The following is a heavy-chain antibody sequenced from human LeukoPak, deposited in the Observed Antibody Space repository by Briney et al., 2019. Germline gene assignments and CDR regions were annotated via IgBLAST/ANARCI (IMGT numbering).Heavy chain of an antibody. V-gene: IGHV5-51*01. J-gene: IGHJ4*02. CDR3: ARLGRYDNSGYYYAY. CDR1: GYSVTSYW. Sequence: GESRKISCKGSGYSVTSYWIGCVRQMPGKGLEWMGIIYPGDSVTKYSPSFQGQVTISADKSISTAYLQWSSLKASDSATYYCARLGRYDNSGYYYAYWGQGIQITVSS. CDR2: IYPGDSVT. D-gene: IGHD3-22*01.